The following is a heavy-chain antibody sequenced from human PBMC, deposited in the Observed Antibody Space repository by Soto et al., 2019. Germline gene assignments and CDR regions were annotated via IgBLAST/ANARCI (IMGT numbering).Heavy chain of an antibody. CDR3: ARHSAALITGVGT. V-gene: IGHV5-51*01. D-gene: IGHD6-6*01. CDR1: GYSFTPYW. J-gene: IGHJ5*02. CDR2: IYPGDSET. Sequence: PGASLKISCKASGYSFTPYWIAWVRQMPGKGLEWMGIIYPGDSETRYSPSFQVQVTISADKSIGTAYLPWSSLRASDTAIYYCARHSAALITGVGTWGQGTLVTAPQ.